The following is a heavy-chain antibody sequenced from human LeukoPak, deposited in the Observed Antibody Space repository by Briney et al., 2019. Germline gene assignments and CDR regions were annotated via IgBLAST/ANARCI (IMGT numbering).Heavy chain of an antibody. CDR3: ARARVGFDD. CDR2: ISAYNGNT. Sequence: ASVTLSFTSSGSTFTIYGISWVWQPPRQGQEWMGWISAYNGNTNYTQKLQGRVTMTTDTSTTKAHIALRRLRSDDTAADYCARARVGFDDWGQGTLVTVSS. V-gene: IGHV1-18*01. CDR1: GSTFTIYG. J-gene: IGHJ4*02. D-gene: IGHD6-6*01.